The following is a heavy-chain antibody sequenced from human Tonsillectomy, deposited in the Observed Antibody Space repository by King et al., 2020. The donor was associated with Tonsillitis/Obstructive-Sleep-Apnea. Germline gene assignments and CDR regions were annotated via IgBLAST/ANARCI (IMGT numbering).Heavy chain of an antibody. CDR2: ISSTNGYT. CDR3: ARTARSSITWDLTINY. J-gene: IGHJ4*02. D-gene: IGHD6-13*01. Sequence: VQLVESGGGLVKPGGSLRLSCAASGFTFTDYYMSWIRQAPGKGLEWGSYISSTNGYTNYADSVQGRFTTSRENAKNSVYLQMNSLRAEDTAGYFCARTARSSITWDLTINYWGQGTLVTVSS. V-gene: IGHV3-11*05. CDR1: GFTFTDYY.